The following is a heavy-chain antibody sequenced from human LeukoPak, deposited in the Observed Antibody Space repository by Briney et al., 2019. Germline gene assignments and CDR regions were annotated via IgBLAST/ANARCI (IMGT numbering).Heavy chain of an antibody. Sequence: QPGGYLRLSCAASGFTFSSYSMNWVRQAPGKGLEWVSYINSSSSTIYYADSVKGRFTIYRDNAKNSLYLQMNSLRAEDTAVYYCARPMYYDFWSGYPLYLGYWGQGTLVTVSS. D-gene: IGHD3-3*01. CDR3: ARPMYYDFWSGYPLYLGY. CDR1: GFTFSSYS. CDR2: INSSSSTI. J-gene: IGHJ4*02. V-gene: IGHV3-48*01.